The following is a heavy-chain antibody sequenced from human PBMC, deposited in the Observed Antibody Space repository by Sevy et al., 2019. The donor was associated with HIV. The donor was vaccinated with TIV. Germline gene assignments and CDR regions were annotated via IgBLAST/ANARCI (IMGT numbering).Heavy chain of an antibody. D-gene: IGHD3-3*01. CDR1: GDSVSSNSAA. Sequence: SQTLSLTCAISGDSVSSNSAAWNWIRQSPSRGLEWLGRTYYRSKWYNDYAVSVKSRITINPDTSKNQFSLQLNSVTPEDMAVYYCARDRRDTIFGVVTFDYWGQGTLVTVSS. J-gene: IGHJ4*02. V-gene: IGHV6-1*01. CDR2: TYYRSKWYN. CDR3: ARDRRDTIFGVVTFDY.